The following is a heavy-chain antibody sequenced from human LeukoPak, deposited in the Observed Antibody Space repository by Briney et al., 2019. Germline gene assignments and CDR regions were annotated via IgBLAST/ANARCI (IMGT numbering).Heavy chain of an antibody. CDR3: ARVQTHLANCGTDCYAFDL. V-gene: IGHV4-34*01. CDR2: SEHSGTT. CDR1: GGSLSGYF. J-gene: IGHJ3*01. Sequence: SETLSLTCAVYGGSLSGYFWIWIRQPPGKGLEWIGESEHSGTTNYNPSLQSRVSISVDTSRKQISRKLSSAAAAVTTVHSFARVQTHLANCGTDCYAFDLWGQGTMVTVSS. D-gene: IGHD2-21*02.